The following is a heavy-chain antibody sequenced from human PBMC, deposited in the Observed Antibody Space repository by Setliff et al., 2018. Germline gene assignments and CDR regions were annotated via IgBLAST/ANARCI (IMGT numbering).Heavy chain of an antibody. J-gene: IGHJ4*02. D-gene: IGHD1-1*01. V-gene: IGHV1-46*01. Sequence: ASVKVSCKTSGDTFVSYYVHWVRQAPGQGLAWMGLIKPGIDTATYAQKFQGRVTMTRDTSAKIVFMELNGLRSDDTAVYYCARDVTGTYNGRLEYWGLGTLVTVSS. CDR2: IKPGIDTA. CDR1: GDTFVSYY. CDR3: ARDVTGTYNGRLEY.